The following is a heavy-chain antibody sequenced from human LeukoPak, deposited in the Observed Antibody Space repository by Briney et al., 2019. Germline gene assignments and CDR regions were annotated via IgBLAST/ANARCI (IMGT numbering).Heavy chain of an antibody. Sequence: TGGSLRLSCAASGFTFSNAWMSWVRQAPGKGLEWVGRIKSKTDGGTTDYAAPVKGRFTISRDDSKNTLYLQMNSLKTEDTAVYYCTTRLLYSSGVDPWGQGTLVTVSS. V-gene: IGHV3-15*01. CDR3: TTRLLYSSGVDP. J-gene: IGHJ5*02. CDR1: GFTFSNAW. CDR2: IKSKTDGGTT. D-gene: IGHD6-19*01.